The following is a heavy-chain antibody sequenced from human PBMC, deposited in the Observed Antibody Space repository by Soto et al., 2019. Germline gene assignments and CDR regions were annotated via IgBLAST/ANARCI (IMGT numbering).Heavy chain of an antibody. CDR2: IYYSGST. CDR1: DGAISSYY. V-gene: IGHV4-59*01. Sequence: SETLCLTCTVSDGAISSYYVSWIRHPPGKGLEWIGYIYYSGSTNYNHSLKRRVTITVDTSKNQFSLKLSSVTAADTAVYYCERDHETGTTLSNWFDPWGQGTLVTVSS. D-gene: IGHD1-7*01. J-gene: IGHJ5*02. CDR3: ERDHETGTTLSNWFDP.